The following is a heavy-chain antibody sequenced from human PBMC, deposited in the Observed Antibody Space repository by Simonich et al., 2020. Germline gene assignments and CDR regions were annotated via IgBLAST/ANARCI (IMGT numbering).Heavy chain of an antibody. CDR3: ARDVDTAMVFDY. D-gene: IGHD5-18*01. V-gene: IGHV3-21*01. CDR1: GFTFSSYS. J-gene: IGHJ4*02. Sequence: EVQLVESGGGLVKPGGSLRLSCAASGFTFSSYSMNWVRQAPGKEMEWGSSISSSNSSKYYADSGKGRFTISRDNAKNSLYLQMNSLRAEDTAVYYCARDVDTAMVFDYWGQGTLVTVSS. CDR2: ISSSNSSK.